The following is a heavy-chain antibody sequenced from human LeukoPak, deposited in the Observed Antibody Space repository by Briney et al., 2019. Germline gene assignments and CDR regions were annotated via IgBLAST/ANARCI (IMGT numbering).Heavy chain of an antibody. Sequence: GGSLRLSCAASGFTFSSYWMSWVRQAPGKGLEWVANIKQDGSEKYYVDSVKGRFTISRDNAKNSLFLQMNSLRAEDTAVYYCARGGPAAMVDPWGQGTLVTVSS. J-gene: IGHJ5*02. CDR1: GFTFSSYW. CDR3: ARGGPAAMVDP. D-gene: IGHD2-2*01. CDR2: IKQDGSEK. V-gene: IGHV3-7*01.